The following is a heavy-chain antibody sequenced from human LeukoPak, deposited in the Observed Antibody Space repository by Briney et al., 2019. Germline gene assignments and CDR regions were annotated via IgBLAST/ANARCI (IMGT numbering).Heavy chain of an antibody. CDR2: ISGGSSFT. D-gene: IGHD6-19*01. J-gene: IGHJ5*02. CDR3: ARGLAVAGSSWFDP. V-gene: IGHV3-21*01. Sequence: GGSLRLSCAASGFSFSSFSMNWVRQAPGKGLEWVSYISGGSSFTYYVDSVKGRFTISRDNAKNSLYLQMNSLRAEDTAVYYCARGLAVAGSSWFDPWGQGTLVSVSS. CDR1: GFSFSSFS.